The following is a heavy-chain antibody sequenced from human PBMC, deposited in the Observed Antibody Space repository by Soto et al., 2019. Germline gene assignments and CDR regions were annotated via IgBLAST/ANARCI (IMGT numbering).Heavy chain of an antibody. D-gene: IGHD5-18*01. V-gene: IGHV5-51*01. Sequence: PGESLKISCKGSGYRFTSYWIGWVRQMPGKGLEWMGIIYPGDSDTRYSPSFQGQVTISADKSISTAYLQWSSLRASDTAMYYCARVTAMVTLGAFDIWGQGTMVTVSS. CDR3: ARVTAMVTLGAFDI. CDR1: GYRFTSYW. J-gene: IGHJ3*02. CDR2: IYPGDSDT.